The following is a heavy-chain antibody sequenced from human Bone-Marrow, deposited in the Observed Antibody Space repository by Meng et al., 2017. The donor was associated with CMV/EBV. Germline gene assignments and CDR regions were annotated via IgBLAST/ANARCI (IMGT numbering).Heavy chain of an antibody. V-gene: IGHV3-9*01. Sequence: SLKISCAASGFTFDDYAMHWVRQAPGKGLEWVSGISWNSGSVGYADSVKGRFTVSRDNAKNSLYLQMNSLRAEDTALYYCAKGLGYCSSISCPGYYQHWGQGTLVTVSS. CDR1: GFTFDDYA. CDR2: ISWNSGSV. D-gene: IGHD2-2*01. CDR3: AKGLGYCSSISCPGYYQH. J-gene: IGHJ1*01.